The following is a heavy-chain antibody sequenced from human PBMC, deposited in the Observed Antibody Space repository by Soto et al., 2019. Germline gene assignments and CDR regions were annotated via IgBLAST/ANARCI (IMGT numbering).Heavy chain of an antibody. D-gene: IGHD4-17*01. CDR3: ARTPLDYVDYGDHSHLDY. V-gene: IGHV3-11*01. Sequence: GGSLRLSCAASGFIFSDYYMTWIRQAPGKGLEWVSCIRSSGSTMYYADSVRGRFTISRDNAKNSLYLQMNSLRAEDTAVYYCARTPLDYVDYGDHSHLDYWGQGTLVTVSS. J-gene: IGHJ4*02. CDR1: GFIFSDYY. CDR2: IRSSGSTM.